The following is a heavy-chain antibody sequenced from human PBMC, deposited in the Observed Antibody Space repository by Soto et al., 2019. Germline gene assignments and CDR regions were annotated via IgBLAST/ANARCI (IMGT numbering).Heavy chain of an antibody. J-gene: IGHJ4*02. CDR3: ARTPWLEDLDY. D-gene: IGHD6-19*01. CDR1: GTTFPSYG. V-gene: IGHV1-18*01. Sequence: QVQLVQSGAEVKKPGASVKVSCKASGTTFPSYGIGWGGKAPGQGLGWMGWISAYNGNTNYAQKLQGRVTMTTDTSTSTAYMELRSLRSDDTAVYYCARTPWLEDLDYWGQGTLVTVSS. CDR2: ISAYNGNT.